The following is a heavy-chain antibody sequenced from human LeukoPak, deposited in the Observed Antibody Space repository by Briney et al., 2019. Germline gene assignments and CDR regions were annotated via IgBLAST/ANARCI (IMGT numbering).Heavy chain of an antibody. Sequence: GGSLRLSCAASGFTFSSYSMNWVRQAPGKGLEWDSYISSSGSPIYFSDSVEGRFTISRDNAKNSLYLQMNSLRDEDTAVYYCARDTARFGEHGVYYFDYWGQGTLVTVSS. CDR1: GFTFSSYS. J-gene: IGHJ4*02. CDR2: ISSSGSPI. D-gene: IGHD4-17*01. CDR3: ARDTARFGEHGVYYFDY. V-gene: IGHV3-48*02.